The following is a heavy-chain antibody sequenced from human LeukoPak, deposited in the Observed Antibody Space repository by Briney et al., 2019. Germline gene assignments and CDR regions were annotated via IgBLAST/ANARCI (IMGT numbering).Heavy chain of an antibody. CDR2: ISTSGRTI. J-gene: IGHJ4*02. V-gene: IGHV3-48*03. CDR3: ARNEYETLDY. CDR1: GFTFSNYE. D-gene: IGHD2/OR15-2a*01. Sequence: GGSLRLSCAASGFTFSNYEMNWVRQAPGKGLEWVSYISTSGRTIYYADSVKGRFTISRDNSKNTLYLQMNSLRAEDTALYYCARNEYETLDYWGQGTLVTVSS.